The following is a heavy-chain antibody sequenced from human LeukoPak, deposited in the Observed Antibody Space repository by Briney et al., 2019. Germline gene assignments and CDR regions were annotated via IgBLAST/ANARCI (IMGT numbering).Heavy chain of an antibody. CDR1: GFTFSSYG. J-gene: IGHJ5*01. CDR2: IWYDGSNK. Sequence: GGSLRLSCAASGFTFSSYGMHWLRQAPGKGLEWVAVIWYDGSNKYYADSVKGRFTISRDNSKNTLYLQMNSLRAEDTAVYYCAKGYLAELHDSWGQGTLVTVSS. CDR3: AKGYLAELHDS. V-gene: IGHV3-33*06. D-gene: IGHD1-7*01.